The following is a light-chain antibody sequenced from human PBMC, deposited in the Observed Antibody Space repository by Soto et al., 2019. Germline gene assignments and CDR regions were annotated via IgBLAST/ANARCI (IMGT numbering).Light chain of an antibody. Sequence: LKQATGTLTLSTGVPGRLACRASQSISTNLAWYQQKPGQAPRLLIYSASTRATGIPDRFSGSGSGTDFTLTISRLEPEDFAVYYCQQYGPSPLTFGGGTKVDIK. CDR1: QSISTN. V-gene: IGKV3-20*01. J-gene: IGKJ4*01. CDR2: SAS. CDR3: QQYGPSPLT.